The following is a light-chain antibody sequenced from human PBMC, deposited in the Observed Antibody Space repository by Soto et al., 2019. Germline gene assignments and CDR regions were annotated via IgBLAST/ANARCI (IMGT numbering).Light chain of an antibody. CDR1: QSLLHRNGKTY. J-gene: IGKJ2*01. V-gene: IGKV2-28*01. Sequence: DIVVTQSPLSLPVTPGEAASISCRSSQSLLHRNGKTYLDWYFQKPGQSPQLLMYLGSNRASGVPDRFTGTGSGTDFTLQISRVEAEHVGVYYCMQALQSPRTFGQGTKLEIK. CDR3: MQALQSPRT. CDR2: LGS.